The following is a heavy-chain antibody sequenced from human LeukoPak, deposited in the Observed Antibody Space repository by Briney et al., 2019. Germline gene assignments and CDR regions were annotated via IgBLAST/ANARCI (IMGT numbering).Heavy chain of an antibody. CDR1: GGSISSYY. CDR2: INHSGST. J-gene: IGHJ3*02. Sequence: SETLSLTCTVSGGSISSYYWSWIRQPPGKGLEWIGEINHSGSTNYNPSLKSRVTISVDTSKNQFSLKLSSVTAADTAVYYCARASYYDSSGYRDAFDIWGQGTMVTVSS. V-gene: IGHV4-34*01. CDR3: ARASYYDSSGYRDAFDI. D-gene: IGHD3-22*01.